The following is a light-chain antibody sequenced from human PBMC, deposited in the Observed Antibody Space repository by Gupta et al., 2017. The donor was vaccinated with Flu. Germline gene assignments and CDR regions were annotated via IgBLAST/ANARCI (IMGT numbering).Light chain of an antibody. Sequence: GDRVTITCQASQDMTNCLNWYQQIPGKAPKLLIYDASNLQTGVPSRFSGSGSGTDFTFTISSLQPEDIATYYCQQCHRLPLTFGGGTKVEIK. CDR2: DAS. CDR1: QDMTNC. CDR3: QQCHRLPLT. J-gene: IGKJ4*01. V-gene: IGKV1-33*01.